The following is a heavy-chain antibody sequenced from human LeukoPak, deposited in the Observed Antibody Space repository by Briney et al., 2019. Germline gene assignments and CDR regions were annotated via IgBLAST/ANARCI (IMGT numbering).Heavy chain of an antibody. D-gene: IGHD3-10*01. Sequence: EASVKVSCKASGYTFTNYGIGWVRQAPGQGLECMVWINTYNGKTNYAQKFQGRVTMTTDTSTSTAYMELRSLRSDDTAVYYCARVPFAVENYGSGSNDYWGQGTLVTVSS. CDR3: ARVPFAVENYGSGSNDY. CDR1: GYTFTNYG. V-gene: IGHV1-18*01. CDR2: INTYNGKT. J-gene: IGHJ4*02.